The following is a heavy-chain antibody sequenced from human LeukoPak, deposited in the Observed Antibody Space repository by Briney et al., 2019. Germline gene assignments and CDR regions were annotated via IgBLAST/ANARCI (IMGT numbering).Heavy chain of an antibody. V-gene: IGHV1-8*03. J-gene: IGHJ4*02. Sequence: ASVKVSCKASGYTFTSHGINWVRQAPGQGLEWMGWISGYSGNTDYAQNLQGRVTITRNTSISTAYMELSSLRSEDTAVYYCARFVSGEFDYWGQGTLVTVSS. CDR3: ARFVSGEFDY. D-gene: IGHD3-10*01. CDR1: GYTFTSHG. CDR2: ISGYSGNT.